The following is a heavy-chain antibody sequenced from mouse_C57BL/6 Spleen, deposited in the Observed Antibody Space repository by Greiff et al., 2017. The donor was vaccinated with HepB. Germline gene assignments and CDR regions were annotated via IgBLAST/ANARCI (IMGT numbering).Heavy chain of an antibody. Sequence: EVNVVESEGGLVQPGSSMKLPCTASGFTFSDYYMAWVRQVPEKGLEWVANINYDGSSTYYLDSLKSRFIISRDNAKNILYLQMSSLKSEDTATYYCARAQDGSSPFDYWGQGTTLTVSS. D-gene: IGHD1-1*01. CDR2: INYDGSST. CDR1: GFTFSDYY. J-gene: IGHJ2*01. V-gene: IGHV5-16*01. CDR3: ARAQDGSSPFDY.